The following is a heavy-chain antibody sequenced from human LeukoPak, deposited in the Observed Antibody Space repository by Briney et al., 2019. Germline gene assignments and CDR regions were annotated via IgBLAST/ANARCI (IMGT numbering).Heavy chain of an antibody. CDR3: ARDRSYYGMDV. CDR2: IYYSGST. CDR1: GGPISSYY. Sequence: SETLSLTCTVSGGPISSYYWSWLPQPPGKGLVWIGYIYYSGSTNYNPSLKSRVTISVDTSKNQFSLKLSSVTAADTAVYYCARDRSYYGMDVWGQGTTVTVSS. J-gene: IGHJ6*02. V-gene: IGHV4-59*01.